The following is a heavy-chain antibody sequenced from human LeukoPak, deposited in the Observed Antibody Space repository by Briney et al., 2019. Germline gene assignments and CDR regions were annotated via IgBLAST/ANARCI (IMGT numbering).Heavy chain of an antibody. J-gene: IGHJ4*02. D-gene: IGHD3-16*02. V-gene: IGHV3-23*01. CDR2: IGGGGDT. Sequence: QPGGSLRLSCAASGFTFSTYAMSWVRQAPGQGLEWVSSIGGGGDTYYADSVKGRFTISRDNSKNTLYLQVNSLRAEDTAVYYCVGYTLRGKFDYWGQGTLVTVSS. CDR3: VGYTLRGKFDY. CDR1: GFTFSTYA.